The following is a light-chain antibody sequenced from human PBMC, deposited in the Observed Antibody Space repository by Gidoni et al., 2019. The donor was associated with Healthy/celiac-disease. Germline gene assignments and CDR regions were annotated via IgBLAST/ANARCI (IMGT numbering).Light chain of an antibody. CDR2: AAS. Sequence: AIQMTQSPSSLSASVGDRVTITCRASQGIRNDLGWYQQNTGKAPKLLIYAASSLQSGVPPRFSGSGAVTEFTLTISSLQPEDFATYYCLQDYNYPWTFGQGTKVEIK. CDR3: LQDYNYPWT. J-gene: IGKJ1*01. V-gene: IGKV1-6*01. CDR1: QGIRND.